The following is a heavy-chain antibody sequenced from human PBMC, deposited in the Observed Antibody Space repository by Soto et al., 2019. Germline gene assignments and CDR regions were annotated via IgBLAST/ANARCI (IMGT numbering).Heavy chain of an antibody. Sequence: GGSLRLSCAASGFTFSSYSMNWVRQAPGKGLEWVSSISSSSSYIYYADSVKGRFTISRDNAKNSLYLQMNSLRAEDTAVYYCARGGMGGLMNWFDPWGQGTLVTVSS. V-gene: IGHV3-21*01. CDR2: ISSSSSYI. D-gene: IGHD3-16*01. CDR3: ARGGMGGLMNWFDP. CDR1: GFTFSSYS. J-gene: IGHJ5*02.